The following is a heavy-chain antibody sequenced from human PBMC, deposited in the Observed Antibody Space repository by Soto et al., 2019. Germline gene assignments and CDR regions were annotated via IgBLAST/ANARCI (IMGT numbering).Heavy chain of an antibody. J-gene: IGHJ5*02. CDR1: GGSFSGYY. V-gene: IGHV4-34*01. Sequence: LSLTCAVYGGSFSGYYWSWIRQPPGKGLEWIGEINHSGSTNYNPSLKSRVTISVDTSKNQFSLKLSSVTAADTAVYYCARVDCSSTSCYGGNWFDPWGQGTLVTVSS. CDR3: ARVDCSSTSCYGGNWFDP. CDR2: INHSGST. D-gene: IGHD2-2*01.